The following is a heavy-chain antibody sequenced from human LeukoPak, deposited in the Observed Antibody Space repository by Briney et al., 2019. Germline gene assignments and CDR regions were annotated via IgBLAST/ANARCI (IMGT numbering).Heavy chain of an antibody. CDR2: IRYDGSNK. Sequence: GGSLRLSCAASGFTFSSYGMHWVRQAPGKGLEWVAFIRYDGSNKYYADSVKGRFTISRDNAKNSLYLQMNSLRAEDTAVYYCAAERLNSGTYPLASWGQGTLAPVPP. CDR1: GFTFSSYG. CDR3: AAERLNSGTYPLAS. V-gene: IGHV3-30*02. D-gene: IGHD2/OR15-2a*01. J-gene: IGHJ4*02.